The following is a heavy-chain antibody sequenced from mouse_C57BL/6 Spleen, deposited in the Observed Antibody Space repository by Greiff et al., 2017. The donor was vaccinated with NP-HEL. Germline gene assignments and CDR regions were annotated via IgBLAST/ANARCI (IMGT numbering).Heavy chain of an antibody. CDR1: GYTFTSYW. CDR3: ARSEERLRPEVDY. CDR2: INPSSGST. D-gene: IGHD2-4*01. Sequence: QVTLKVSGAELAKPGASVKLSCKASGYTFTSYWMHWVKQRPGQGLEWIGYINPSSGSTKYNQKFKDKATLTADKSSSTAYMQLSSLTYEDSAVYYCARSEERLRPEVDYWGQGTTLTVSS. V-gene: IGHV1-7*01. J-gene: IGHJ2*01.